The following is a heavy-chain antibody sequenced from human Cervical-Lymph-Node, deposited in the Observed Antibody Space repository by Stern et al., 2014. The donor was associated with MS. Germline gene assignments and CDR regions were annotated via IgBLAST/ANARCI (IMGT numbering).Heavy chain of an antibody. Sequence: QITLKESGPTLVKPTQTLTLSCTFSGFSLRNSGVGVGWIRQPPGKALEWLALIYWDDEKRYSPSLKSRLTITKDTSRNQVVLTMTNMDPVDTATYFCARAHFNILTSYYTGGFDYWGQGTLVTVSS. J-gene: IGHJ4*02. D-gene: IGHD3-9*01. CDR2: IYWDDEK. V-gene: IGHV2-5*02. CDR1: GFSLRNSGVG. CDR3: ARAHFNILTSYYTGGFDY.